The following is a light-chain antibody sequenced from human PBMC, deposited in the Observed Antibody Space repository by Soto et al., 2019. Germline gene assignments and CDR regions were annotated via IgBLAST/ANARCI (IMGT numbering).Light chain of an antibody. CDR2: GAS. V-gene: IGKV3-20*01. Sequence: DTMLTQSPGTLALSPGEGATLSCSASQSLSGRYSAWYQQKPGQAPRLLIYGASTRATGIPDRFSGSGSGTDFTLTISRLEPEDFAVYYCQQYDSSPRTFGQGTKVDIK. J-gene: IGKJ1*01. CDR1: QSLSGRY. CDR3: QQYDSSPRT.